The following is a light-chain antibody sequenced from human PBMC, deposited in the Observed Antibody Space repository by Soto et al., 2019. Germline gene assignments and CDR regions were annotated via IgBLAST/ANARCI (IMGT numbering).Light chain of an antibody. V-gene: IGKV1-5*01. CDR2: DAS. J-gene: IGKJ1*01. Sequence: DIEITQSPSTLSASIGDSVTIPCRASQSIGRWLAWYQQKQGKAPNLLIYDASSLQSGVPSRFRGSGSGTEFTLTLSSLQPDDFETYSCQQYNSSSWTFGQGTKVDI. CDR1: QSIGRW. CDR3: QQYNSSSWT.